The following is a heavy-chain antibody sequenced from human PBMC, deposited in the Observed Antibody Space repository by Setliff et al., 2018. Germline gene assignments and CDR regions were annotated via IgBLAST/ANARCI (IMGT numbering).Heavy chain of an antibody. D-gene: IGHD6-13*01. V-gene: IGHV4-30-4*08. J-gene: IGHJ5*02. CDR1: GDSISSGDYF. CDR2: IYHSGSA. CDR3: ARIIPAAPHKINWFDP. Sequence: SETLSLTCTVSGDSISSGDYFWSWIRQPPGKGLEWIAYIYHSGSAYYNPSLKSRVTMSVDTSKNQFSLHLTSVTAADTAVYYCARIIPAAPHKINWFDPWGQGTLVTVSS.